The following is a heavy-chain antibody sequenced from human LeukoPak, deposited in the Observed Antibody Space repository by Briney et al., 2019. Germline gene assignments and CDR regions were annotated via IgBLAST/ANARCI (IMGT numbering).Heavy chain of an antibody. V-gene: IGHV3-73*01. J-gene: IGHJ5*02. Sequence: GGSLKLSCAASGFTFSDSDVHWVRQASGKGLEWVGRIKIRTNSFATAYAASVKGRFTISRDDSKNTAYLQMNSLKTEDTAVYYCRFRSTEGLYKCFDPWGQGTLVTVSS. CDR2: IKIRTNSFAT. CDR1: GFTFSDSD. CDR3: RFRSTEGLYKCFDP. D-gene: IGHD1-14*01.